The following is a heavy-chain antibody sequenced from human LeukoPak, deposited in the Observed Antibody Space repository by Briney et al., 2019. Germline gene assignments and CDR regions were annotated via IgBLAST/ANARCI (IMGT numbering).Heavy chain of an antibody. CDR1: GFIVSSKY. CDR3: ARAGPIDY. CDR2: IYSGGST. J-gene: IGHJ4*02. Sequence: PGGSLSLSCAASGFIVSSKYMSWARQAPGKGLEWVSVIYSGGSTYYAASVEGRFTISRDNSKNTVYLQMNSLRVEDTAVYYCARAGPIDYWGQGTLVTVSS. V-gene: IGHV3-53*01.